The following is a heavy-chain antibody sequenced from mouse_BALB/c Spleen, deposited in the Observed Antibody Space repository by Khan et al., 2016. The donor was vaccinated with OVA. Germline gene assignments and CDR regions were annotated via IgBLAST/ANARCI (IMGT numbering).Heavy chain of an antibody. Sequence: VQLKQSGAELVKPGASVKLSCTASGFNIKDTYMHWVKQRLEQGLEWRGRIDPANGNTKYDPKFQGKATITADTSTNTAYLQLSCLTSEDTAVYYCDRIDAWGQGTTLTVSS. CDR3: DRIDA. J-gene: IGHJ2*01. CDR2: IDPANGNT. CDR1: GFNIKDTY. V-gene: IGHV14-3*02.